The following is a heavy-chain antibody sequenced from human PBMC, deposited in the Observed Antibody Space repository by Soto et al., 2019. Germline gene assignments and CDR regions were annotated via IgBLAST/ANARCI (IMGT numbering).Heavy chain of an antibody. CDR1: GFSLSTSGVG. CDR2: IYWDDDK. CDR3: AHRPSYCSGGSCYSGCDY. D-gene: IGHD2-15*01. J-gene: IGHJ4*02. V-gene: IGHV2-5*02. Sequence: QITLKESGPTLVKPTQTLTLTCTFSGFSLSTSGVGVGWIRQPPGKALEGLALIYWDDDKRYSPSLKSRLTITKDTSKHQVVLTMTNMDPVDTATYYCAHRPSYCSGGSCYSGCDYWGQGTLVTVSS.